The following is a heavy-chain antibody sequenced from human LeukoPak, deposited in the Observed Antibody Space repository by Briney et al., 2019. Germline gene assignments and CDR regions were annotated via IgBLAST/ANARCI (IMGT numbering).Heavy chain of an antibody. J-gene: IGHJ4*02. V-gene: IGHV3-72*01. CDR2: SRNRVNSYTT. D-gene: IGHD1-26*01. CDR1: GFIFSDYY. Sequence: PAGGSLRLSCGASGFIFSDYYMDWVRQAPGKGLEWVGRSRNRVNSYTTEYAASVKGRFIISRDDPKKSLYLQMNSLKTEDTAVYYCVRASATGAPYFDYWGQGTLVIVSS. CDR3: VRASATGAPYFDY.